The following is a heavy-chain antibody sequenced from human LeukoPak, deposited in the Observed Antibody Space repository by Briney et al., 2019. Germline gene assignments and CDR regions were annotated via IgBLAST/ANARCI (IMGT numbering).Heavy chain of an antibody. D-gene: IGHD6-19*01. J-gene: IGHJ4*02. CDR1: GFAVASFA. V-gene: IGHV3-23*01. Sequence: PGVSLTLSCAASGFAVASFAVRWVRHAPGKGAEWGSTITVSAGNTYYPASVQGRFTVSRYNSTNTLYMHTNSLRGEDTAVDYSARGDIGVAGALENWGQGTMVTVAS. CDR3: ARGDIGVAGALEN. CDR2: ITVSAGNT.